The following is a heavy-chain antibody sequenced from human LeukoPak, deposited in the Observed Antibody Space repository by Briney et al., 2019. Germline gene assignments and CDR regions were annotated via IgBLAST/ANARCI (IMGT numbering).Heavy chain of an antibody. CDR3: ARAVTVAAAVDS. CDR2: IYYSGST. V-gene: IGHV4-59*01. J-gene: IGHJ4*02. D-gene: IGHD6-13*01. CDR1: GASISNYF. Sequence: PSETLSLTCTFSGASISNYFWSWIRQPPGKGLEWIGYIYYSGSTNYNPSLKSRVTISVDTSKNQFSLKLSSVTAADTAVYYCARAVTVAAAVDSWGQGTLVTVSS.